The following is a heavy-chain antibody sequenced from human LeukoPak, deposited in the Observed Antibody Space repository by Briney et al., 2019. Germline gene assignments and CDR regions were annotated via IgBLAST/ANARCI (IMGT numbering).Heavy chain of an antibody. CDR3: ARAHYYYYMDV. J-gene: IGHJ6*03. Sequence: PSETLSLTCAVYGGSFSGYYWSWIRQPPGKGLEWIGYIYYSGSTNHNPSLKSRVTISVDTSKNQFSLKLSSVTAADTAIYYCARAHYYYYMDVWGKGTTVTVSS. V-gene: IGHV4-34*11. CDR1: GGSFSGYY. CDR2: IYYSGST.